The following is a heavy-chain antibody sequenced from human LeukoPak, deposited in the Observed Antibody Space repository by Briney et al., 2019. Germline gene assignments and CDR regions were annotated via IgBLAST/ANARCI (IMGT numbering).Heavy chain of an antibody. J-gene: IGHJ4*02. D-gene: IGHD3-16*01. Sequence: PGGSLRLSCAASGFTFSSYSMTCVRQAPGKGLEWVSYISSSSSSISYADSVRGRFTISRDNAKNSLYLQMNSLRAEDTAVYYCARDWGYGPFDYWGQGTLVTVSS. CDR1: GFTFSSYS. CDR3: ARDWGYGPFDY. CDR2: ISSSSSSI. V-gene: IGHV3-21*05.